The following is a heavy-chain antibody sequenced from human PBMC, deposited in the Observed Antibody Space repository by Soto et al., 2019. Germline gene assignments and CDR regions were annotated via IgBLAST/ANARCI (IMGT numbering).Heavy chain of an antibody. V-gene: IGHV1-2*02. D-gene: IGHD6-19*01. CDR3: ARVPDSSLGTMDV. Sequence: GASVKVSCKASGYTFTGYYMHWVRQAPGQGLEWMGWINPNSGGTNYAQKFQGQVTMSADPSTNTAYLEWSSLKAADSAMYYCARVPDSSLGTMDVWGQGTTVTVSS. J-gene: IGHJ6*02. CDR2: INPNSGGT. CDR1: GYTFTGYY.